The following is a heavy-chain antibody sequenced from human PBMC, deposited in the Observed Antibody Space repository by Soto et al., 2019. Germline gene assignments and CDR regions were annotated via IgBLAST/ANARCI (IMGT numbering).Heavy chain of an antibody. CDR3: TTGVQDSGYDVGLYYYYYYMDV. J-gene: IGHJ6*03. CDR2: IKSKTDGGTT. V-gene: IGHV3-15*01. D-gene: IGHD5-12*01. CDR1: GFTFSNAW. Sequence: GGSLRLSCAASGFTFSNAWMSWVRQAPGKGLEWVGRIKSKTDGGTTDYAAPVKGRFTISRDDSKNTLYLQMNSLKTEDTAVYYCTTGVQDSGYDVGLYYYYYYMDVWGKGTTVTVSS.